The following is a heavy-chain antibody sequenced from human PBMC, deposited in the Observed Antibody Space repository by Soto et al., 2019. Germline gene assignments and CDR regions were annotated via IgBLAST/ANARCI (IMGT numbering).Heavy chain of an antibody. D-gene: IGHD3-22*01. V-gene: IGHV3-23*01. CDR2: VSGGGRTT. J-gene: IGHJ4*02. Sequence: GGSLRLSCAASGFTFVSYAMSWVRQAPGKGLEWVSGVSGGGRTTYYADSVKGRFTISRDNSKNTLYLQMNSLRAEDTAVFYCAKTSAYPWYFDYWGQGTLGTSPQ. CDR3: AKTSAYPWYFDY. CDR1: GFTFVSYA.